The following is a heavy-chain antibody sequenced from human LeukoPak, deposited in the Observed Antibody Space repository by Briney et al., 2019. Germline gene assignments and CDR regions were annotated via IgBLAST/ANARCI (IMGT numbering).Heavy chain of an antibody. V-gene: IGHV3-7*01. J-gene: IGHJ4*02. D-gene: IGHD6-13*01. CDR3: ARDSAGNDY. CDR2: IKQDGSEK. CDR1: GFTFSTYW. Sequence: PGGSLRLSCEASGFTFSTYWMSWVRQAPVKGLDWVANIKQDGSEKYYVDSVKGRFSISIDNAQNLLYLKMNTLEAEDTAMVYCARDSAGNDYWGQGTLVTVSS.